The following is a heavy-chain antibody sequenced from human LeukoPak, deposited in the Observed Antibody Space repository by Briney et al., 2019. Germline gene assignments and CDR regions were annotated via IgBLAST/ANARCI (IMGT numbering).Heavy chain of an antibody. CDR2: ISGSGDST. CDR1: GFTFSSYA. J-gene: IGHJ4*02. V-gene: IGHV3-23*01. Sequence: GGSLRLSCAASGFTFSSYAMSWVRQAPGKGLESVSGISGSGDSTYYAESVKGRFAISRDNSKNTLFMEMNSLRAEDTAVYYCAKVHEGNTMSPEYWGQGTLVTVSS. D-gene: IGHD3-3*01. CDR3: AKVHEGNTMSPEY.